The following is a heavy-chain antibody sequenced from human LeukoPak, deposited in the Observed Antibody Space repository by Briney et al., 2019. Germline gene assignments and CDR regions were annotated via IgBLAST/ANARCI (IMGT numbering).Heavy chain of an antibody. D-gene: IGHD3-9*01. J-gene: IGHJ3*02. Sequence: SETLSLTCAVSGVSLNSHYWSWVRQTPGKGLEWIGYIFNNGNATYNPSLERRVTISVDTPRNQVSLNLRSVPAADTAEYYCARGLARWPQFDWLLYAVDICGQGTVVTVSS. CDR1: GVSLNSHY. CDR2: IFNNGNA. V-gene: IGHV4-59*11. CDR3: ARGLARWPQFDWLLYAVDI.